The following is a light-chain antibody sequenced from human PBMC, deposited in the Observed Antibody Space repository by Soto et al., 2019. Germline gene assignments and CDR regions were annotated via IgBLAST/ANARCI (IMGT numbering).Light chain of an antibody. Sequence: QSVLTQPPSVSGAPGQRVTISCTESSSNIGAGYDVHWYQQLPGTAPKLLIYGNSNRPSGVPDRFSGSKSGTSASLAITGLQAEDEADYYCQSYDSSLSGWVFGAGTTVTVL. CDR1: SSNIGAGYD. J-gene: IGLJ3*02. CDR2: GNS. CDR3: QSYDSSLSGWV. V-gene: IGLV1-40*01.